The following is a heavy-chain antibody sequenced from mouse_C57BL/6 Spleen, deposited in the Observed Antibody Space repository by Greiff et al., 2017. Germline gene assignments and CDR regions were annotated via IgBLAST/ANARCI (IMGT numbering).Heavy chain of an antibody. CDR2: IYPGGGYT. CDR1: GYTFTNYW. CDR3: ARGGLRGFDY. D-gene: IGHD2-4*01. J-gene: IGHJ2*01. Sequence: QVQLQQSGAELVRPGTSVKMSCKASGYTFTNYWIGWAKQRPGHGLEWIGDIYPGGGYTNYNEKFKGKATLTADKSSSTAYMQFSSLTSEDSAIYYCARGGLRGFDYWGQGTTLSVSS. V-gene: IGHV1-63*01.